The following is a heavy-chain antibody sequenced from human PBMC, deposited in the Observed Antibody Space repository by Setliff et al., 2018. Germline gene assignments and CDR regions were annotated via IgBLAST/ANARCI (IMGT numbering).Heavy chain of an antibody. V-gene: IGHV3-11*04. Sequence: LRLSCAASGFTFSDYYMSWIRQAPGKGLEWVSYISSSGSTIYYADSVKGRFTISRDDAKNSLYLQMNSLRAEDTAVYYCARGDRWGYSYGPYYYGMDVWGQGTTVTVSS. D-gene: IGHD5-18*01. J-gene: IGHJ6*02. CDR3: ARGDRWGYSYGPYYYGMDV. CDR1: GFTFSDYY. CDR2: ISSSGSTI.